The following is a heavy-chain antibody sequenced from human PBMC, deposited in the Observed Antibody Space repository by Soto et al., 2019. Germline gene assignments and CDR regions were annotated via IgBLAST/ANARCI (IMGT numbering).Heavy chain of an antibody. CDR3: AKVRADYYDSSGPNY. V-gene: IGHV3-11*01. CDR1: GFIFRDWF. Sequence: GGSLRLSCAASGFIFRDWFMSWIRQAPGKGLEWISYISKDSGRATRYADSVKGRFTISRDNAKNSLFLQMNNLTVEDTAVYYCAKVRADYYDSSGPNYWGQGTLVTVSS. CDR2: ISKDSGRAT. D-gene: IGHD3-22*01. J-gene: IGHJ4*02.